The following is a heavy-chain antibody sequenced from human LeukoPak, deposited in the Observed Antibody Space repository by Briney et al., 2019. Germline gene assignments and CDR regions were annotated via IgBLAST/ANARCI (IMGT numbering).Heavy chain of an antibody. Sequence: PGGSLRLSCAASGFTFSSYAMSWVRQAPGKGLEWVSAISGSGGSTYYADSVKGRFTISRDNSKNTLYLQMNSLRAEDTAVYYCAKSSDRIAAAYTWFDPWGQGTLVTVSS. CDR1: GFTFSSYA. J-gene: IGHJ5*02. CDR3: AKSSDRIAAAYTWFDP. D-gene: IGHD6-13*01. CDR2: ISGSGGST. V-gene: IGHV3-23*01.